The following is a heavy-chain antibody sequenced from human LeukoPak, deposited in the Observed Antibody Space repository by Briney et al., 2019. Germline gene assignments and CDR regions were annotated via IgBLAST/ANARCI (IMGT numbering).Heavy chain of an antibody. V-gene: IGHV3-66*01. CDR2: IYSGGST. Sequence: SGGSLRLSCAASGFTVSSNYMSWVRQAPGKGLEWVSVIYSGGSTYYADSVKGRFTISRDNSKNTLYLQMNSLRAEDTAVYYCARDGDYYDSSGYYLWGQGTLVTVSS. CDR3: ARDGDYYDSSGYYL. CDR1: GFTVSSNY. D-gene: IGHD3-22*01. J-gene: IGHJ5*02.